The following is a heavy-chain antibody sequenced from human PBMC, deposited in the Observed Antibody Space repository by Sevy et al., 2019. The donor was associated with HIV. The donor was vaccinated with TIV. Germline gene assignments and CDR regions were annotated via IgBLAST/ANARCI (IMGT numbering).Heavy chain of an antibody. CDR3: AREDGSTYYGLIDF. D-gene: IGHD1-26*01. V-gene: IGHV1-2*06. J-gene: IGHJ4*02. Sequence: ASVKVSCRASGYTFTDNCVHWVRQAPGQGLEWMGRINPKSGGTKYAQNFQGRFTMTRDTSISTAYMEVTRLRFDDTALYYCAREDGSTYYGLIDFWGQGSLVTVSS. CDR2: INPKSGGT. CDR1: GYTFTDNC.